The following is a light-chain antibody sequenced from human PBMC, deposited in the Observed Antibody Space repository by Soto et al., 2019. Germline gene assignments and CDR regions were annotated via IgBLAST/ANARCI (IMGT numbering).Light chain of an antibody. CDR3: QQYDNYVWT. Sequence: DIQMTQSPSTLSASVGDRVTITCRASQTISSWLAWYQQNPGKAPKLLIYKASTLKSGVPSRFSGSGSGTEFTLTISSLQPDDFAAYYCQQYDNYVWTFGQGTKVDIK. V-gene: IGKV1-5*03. J-gene: IGKJ1*01. CDR1: QTISSW. CDR2: KAS.